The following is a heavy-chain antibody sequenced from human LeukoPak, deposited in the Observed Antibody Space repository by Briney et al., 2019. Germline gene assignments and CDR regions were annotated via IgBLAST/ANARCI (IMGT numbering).Heavy chain of an antibody. CDR3: ARDKRSGYYF. Sequence: GGSLRLSCAASGFTFNTYTMNWVRQAPGKGLEWVSSISSSSSYIYYADSVKGRFTISRDNARNSLYLQMNSLRAEDTAVYYCARDKRSGYYFGGQGTLVTVSS. J-gene: IGHJ4*02. CDR2: ISSSSSYI. D-gene: IGHD3-22*01. CDR1: GFTFNTYT. V-gene: IGHV3-21*01.